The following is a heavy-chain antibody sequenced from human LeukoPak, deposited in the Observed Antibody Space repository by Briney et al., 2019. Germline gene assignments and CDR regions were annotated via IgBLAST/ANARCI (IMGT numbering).Heavy chain of an antibody. Sequence: KPGGSLRLSCASSGFTFSSYSMNWVRQAPGKGLELVSSISSSSSYIYYADSVKGRFTISRDNAKNSLYLQMNSLRAEDTAVYYCASSGWYYFDYWGQGTLVTVSS. V-gene: IGHV3-21*01. CDR3: ASSGWYYFDY. D-gene: IGHD6-19*01. J-gene: IGHJ4*02. CDR1: GFTFSSYS. CDR2: ISSSSSYI.